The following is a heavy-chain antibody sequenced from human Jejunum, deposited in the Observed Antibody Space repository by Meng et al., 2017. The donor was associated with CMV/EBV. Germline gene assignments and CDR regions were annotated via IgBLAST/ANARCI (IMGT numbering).Heavy chain of an antibody. D-gene: IGHD2-2*01. CDR3: AKNFEDFLVVPSGNFDF. CDR1: VTDYA. CDR2: IRGNGDKT. Sequence: VTDYAMSWVRRAPGRGLEWVSTIRGNGDKTYYADSVKGRCTISRDNSKNTLFLQINALRVEDTAVYYCAKNFEDFLVVPSGNFDFWGQGTLVTVSS. V-gene: IGHV3-23*01. J-gene: IGHJ4*02.